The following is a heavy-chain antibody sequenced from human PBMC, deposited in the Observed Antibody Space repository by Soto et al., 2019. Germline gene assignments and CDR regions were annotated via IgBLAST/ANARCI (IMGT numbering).Heavy chain of an antibody. CDR2: INPNSGGT. CDR3: ARDEVAAAGTLAEYFQH. J-gene: IGHJ1*01. D-gene: IGHD6-13*01. V-gene: IGHV1-2*04. CDR1: GYTFTGYY. Sequence: GESLKISCKASGYTFTGYYMHWVRQAPGQGLEWMGWINPNSGGTNYAQKFQGWVTMTRDTSISTAYMELSRLRSDDTAVYYCARDEVAAAGTLAEYFQHWGQGTLVTVSS.